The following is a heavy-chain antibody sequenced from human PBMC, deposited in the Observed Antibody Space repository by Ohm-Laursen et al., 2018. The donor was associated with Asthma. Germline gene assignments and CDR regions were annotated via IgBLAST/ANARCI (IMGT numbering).Heavy chain of an antibody. CDR1: GFTFSRYA. CDR3: ARDLMEWYLPAFDF. J-gene: IGHJ4*02. CDR2: GGSYYDGGLK. Sequence: SLRLSCAASGFTFSRYAMHWVRQAPGKGLEWVAVGGSYYDGGLKYYSDFVNCRFTVSRDDSKNTLYLQLNSLRPDDTAVYYCARDLMEWYLPAFDFWGQGTLVTVSS. D-gene: IGHD3-3*01. V-gene: IGHV3-30-3*01.